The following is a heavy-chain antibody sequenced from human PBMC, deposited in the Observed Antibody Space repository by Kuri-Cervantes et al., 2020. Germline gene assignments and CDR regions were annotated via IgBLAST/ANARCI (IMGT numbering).Heavy chain of an antibody. CDR3: ARVGIGLIRGRYYFDS. V-gene: IGHV4-34*01. CDR1: GGSFSGYY. Sequence: SETLPLTCAVYGGSFSGYYWSWIRQPPGKGLEWIGEINHSGSTNYNPSLKSRVTISVDTSKNQFYLKLRSVTAADTAVYYCARVGIGLIRGRYYFDSWGQGTLVTVSS. CDR2: INHSGST. D-gene: IGHD3-10*01. J-gene: IGHJ4*02.